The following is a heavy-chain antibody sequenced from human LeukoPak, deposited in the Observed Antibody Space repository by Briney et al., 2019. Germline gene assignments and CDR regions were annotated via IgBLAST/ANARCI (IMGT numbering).Heavy chain of an antibody. Sequence: GGSLRLSCAASGFTFSSYGMHWVRQAPGKGLGWVAVIWYDGSNKYYADSVKGRFTISRDNSKNTLYLQMNSLRAEDTAVYYCARDDPLGAFDIWGQGTMVTVSS. J-gene: IGHJ3*02. V-gene: IGHV3-33*01. CDR1: GFTFSSYG. D-gene: IGHD3-16*01. CDR3: ARDDPLGAFDI. CDR2: IWYDGSNK.